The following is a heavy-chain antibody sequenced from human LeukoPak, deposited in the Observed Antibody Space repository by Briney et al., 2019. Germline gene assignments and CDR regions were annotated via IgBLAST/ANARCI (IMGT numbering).Heavy chain of an antibody. D-gene: IGHD1-14*01. CDR3: TTDPLATRTPYYFDY. CDR1: EFTFSNAW. J-gene: IGHJ4*02. V-gene: IGHV3-15*01. CDR2: IKSKTDGGTT. Sequence: GGSLRLSCAASEFTFSNAWMSWVRQAPGKGLEWVGRIKSKTDGGTTDYAAPVKGRFTISRDDSKNTLYLQMNSLKTEDTAVYYCTTDPLATRTPYYFDYWGQGTLVTVSS.